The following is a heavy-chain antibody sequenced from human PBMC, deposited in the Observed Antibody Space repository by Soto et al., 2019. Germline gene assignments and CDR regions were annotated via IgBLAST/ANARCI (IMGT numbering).Heavy chain of an antibody. V-gene: IGHV3-23*01. Sequence: GGSLRLSCAASGFTFSSYAMSWVRQAPGKGVEWVSAISGSGGSTYYADSVKGRFTVPRHTSKNTLFLHMNSQRAEDTAVYYCAKHVAAYYIYHYMDVWGKGTTVTVSS. CDR1: GFTFSSYA. CDR2: ISGSGGST. J-gene: IGHJ6*03. CDR3: AKHVAAYYIYHYMDV.